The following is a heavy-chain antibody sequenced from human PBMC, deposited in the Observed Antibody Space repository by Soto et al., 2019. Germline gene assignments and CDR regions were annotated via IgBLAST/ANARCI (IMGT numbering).Heavy chain of an antibody. V-gene: IGHV3-23*01. CDR2: ISGSADST. J-gene: IGHJ4*02. CDR1: GFAFSSYA. CDR3: AKIQQWTIFDY. D-gene: IGHD5-18*01. Sequence: VQLLESGGGLEQPGGALRLSCAASGFAFSSYAMSWVRQAPGKGLEWVSAISGSADSTYYADSVEGRFTISRDNSKNTLYLHMNSLGAEDTAVYYCAKIQQWTIFDYWGQGTLVTVSS.